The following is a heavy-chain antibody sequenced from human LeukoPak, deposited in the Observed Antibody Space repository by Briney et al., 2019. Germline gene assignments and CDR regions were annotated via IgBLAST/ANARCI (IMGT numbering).Heavy chain of an antibody. CDR1: GFALSSHW. CDR2: VNRDGSET. J-gene: IGHJ6*02. Sequence: GGSLRLSCAASGFALSSHWMTWVRQVPGRGPEWVANVNRDGSETYYLDPVKGRFTISKDNAKNSLYLQMNSLRAEDTALYHCARNNGMDVRGQGTTVIVSS. CDR3: ARNNGMDV. V-gene: IGHV3-7*03.